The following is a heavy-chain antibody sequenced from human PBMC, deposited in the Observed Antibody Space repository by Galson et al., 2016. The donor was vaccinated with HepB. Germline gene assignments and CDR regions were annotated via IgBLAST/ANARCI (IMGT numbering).Heavy chain of an antibody. CDR3: AKAMAAARTNWFDF. CDR1: GFTFRNYG. V-gene: IGHV3-30*18. Sequence: SLRLSCAASGFTFRNYGMHWVRQAPGQGLEWVAIISHDGSLKYYADSVKGRFTISRDNSKNILYLQMNSLRPEDTAIYYCAKAMAAARTNWFDFWGQGVLVTVSS. J-gene: IGHJ5*01. D-gene: IGHD6-13*01. CDR2: ISHDGSLK.